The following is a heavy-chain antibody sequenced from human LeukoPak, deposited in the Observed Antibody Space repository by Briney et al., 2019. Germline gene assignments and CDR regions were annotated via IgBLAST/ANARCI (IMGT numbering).Heavy chain of an antibody. J-gene: IGHJ4*02. D-gene: IGHD6-13*01. CDR2: INTNTGNP. V-gene: IGHV7-4-1*02. Sequence: ASVKVSCKASGGTFSSYAISWVRQAPGQGLEWMGWINTNTGNPTYAQGFTGRFVFSLDTSVSTAYLQISSLKAEDTAVYYCARAEIAAAWQVGYWGQGTLVTVSS. CDR3: ARAEIAAAWQVGY. CDR1: GGTFSSYA.